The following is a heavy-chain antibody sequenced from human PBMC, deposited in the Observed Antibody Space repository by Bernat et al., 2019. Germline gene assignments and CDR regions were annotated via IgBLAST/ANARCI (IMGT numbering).Heavy chain of an antibody. Sequence: EVQLLESGGDLVQPGGSLRLSCAASGFTFSGFAMTWVRQAPGKGLEWVSAISGSGSGTYYAGSVKGRFTISRDNSKNTLYLQMNSLRAEDTAVYYCAKSYYDSGLLDYWGQGTLVTASS. CDR2: ISGSGSGT. CDR1: GFTFSGFA. V-gene: IGHV3-23*01. D-gene: IGHD3-22*01. J-gene: IGHJ4*02. CDR3: AKSYYDSGLLDY.